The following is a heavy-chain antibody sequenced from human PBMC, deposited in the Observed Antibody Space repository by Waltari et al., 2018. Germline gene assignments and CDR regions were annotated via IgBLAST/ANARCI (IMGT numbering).Heavy chain of an antibody. CDR2: MSGSGGRR. CDR1: GFSFSNYV. J-gene: IGHJ5*02. CDR3: AKGGGFLDWFDP. V-gene: IGHV3-23*01. Sequence: EIQLLESGGGLVQRGASLRLSCAASGFSFSNYVMSWVRQAPGKGLEWVSGMSGSGGRRYFADSMKGRVTISRDESKNTLYLEIHSATAEDTATYYCAKGGGFLDWFDPWGQGTVVTVSS. D-gene: IGHD3-3*01.